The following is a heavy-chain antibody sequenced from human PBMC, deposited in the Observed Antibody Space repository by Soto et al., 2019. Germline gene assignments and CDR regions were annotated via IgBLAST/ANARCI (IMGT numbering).Heavy chain of an antibody. D-gene: IGHD6-19*01. CDR1: GGSISGYY. V-gene: IGHV4-59*12. CDR2: IYYSATT. Sequence: SETLSLTYTVSGGSISGYYWSWILQPPGKGLEWIGYIYYSATTNYNPSLKSRVTISVDKSKNQFSLKLSSVTAADTAVYYCAGAYSSGWDRGWFDPWGQGTLVTVSS. J-gene: IGHJ5*02. CDR3: AGAYSSGWDRGWFDP.